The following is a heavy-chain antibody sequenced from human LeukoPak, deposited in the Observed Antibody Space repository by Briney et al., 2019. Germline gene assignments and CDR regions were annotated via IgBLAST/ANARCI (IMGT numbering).Heavy chain of an antibody. CDR2: IIPIFGTA. CDR1: GGTFSSYA. Sequence: SVKVSCKASGGTFSSYAISWVRQAPRQGLEWMGGIIPIFGTANYAQKFQGRVTITTDESTSTAYMELSSLRSEDTAVYYCARVSGIVVVPYYYYMDVWGKGTTVTVSS. D-gene: IGHD2-2*01. V-gene: IGHV1-69*05. CDR3: ARVSGIVVVPYYYYMDV. J-gene: IGHJ6*03.